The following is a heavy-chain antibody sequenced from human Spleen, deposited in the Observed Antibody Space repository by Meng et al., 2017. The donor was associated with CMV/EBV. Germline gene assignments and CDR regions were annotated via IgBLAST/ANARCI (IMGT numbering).Heavy chain of an antibody. CDR2: VNHNNGDT. J-gene: IGHJ4*02. V-gene: IGHV1-2*02. CDR3: AKDESNGYTDD. CDR1: GYTSGGYF. D-gene: IGHD5-12*01. Sequence: CGTASGYTSGGYFIYWRRKAPGQGVEGMGWVNHNNGDTKYAERFRGRVTMTSDTSTNTAYMELDRLRFVDTAIYYGAKDESNGYTDDWGPGTLVTVSS.